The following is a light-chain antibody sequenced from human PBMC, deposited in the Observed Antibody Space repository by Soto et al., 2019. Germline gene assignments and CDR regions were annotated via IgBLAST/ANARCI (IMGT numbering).Light chain of an antibody. Sequence: EIVMTQSPATLSVSPGERATLSCNASQSVSSSYLAWYQQKPGQAPSLIIYGASTRATGVPDRFSGGGSGTDFTLTISRLEPEDVAVYYCQQFSSYPLTLGGGTKVDIK. CDR1: QSVSSSY. J-gene: IGKJ4*01. V-gene: IGKV3-20*01. CDR3: QQFSSYPLT. CDR2: GAS.